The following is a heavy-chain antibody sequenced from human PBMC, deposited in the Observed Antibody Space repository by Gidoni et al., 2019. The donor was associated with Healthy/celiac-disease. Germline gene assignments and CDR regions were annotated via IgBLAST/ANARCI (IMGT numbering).Heavy chain of an antibody. J-gene: IGHJ3*02. D-gene: IGHD2-15*01. CDR3: AHYCSGGSCYSDDAFDI. V-gene: IGHV2-5*02. CDR2: IYWDDDK. Sequence: QITLKESGPTLVKPTQTLTLTCTFSGFALSTSGGGVGWIRQPPGKALEWLALIYWDDDKRYSPSLKSRLTITKDTSKNQVILTMTNMDPVDTATYYCAHYCSGGSCYSDDAFDIWGQGTMVTVSS. CDR1: GFALSTSGGG.